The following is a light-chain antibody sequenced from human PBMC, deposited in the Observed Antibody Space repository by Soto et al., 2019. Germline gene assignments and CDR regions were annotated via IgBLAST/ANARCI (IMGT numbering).Light chain of an antibody. J-gene: IGKJ1*01. V-gene: IGKV3-20*01. CDR2: GAS. Sequence: SLSPGERATLSCRASQSVSNNYLAWYQQKPGQAPRLLIYGASNRATGIPDRFSGSGSGTEFTLTISRLEPEDFAVYYCQQYGSSGTFGQGTKGDIK. CDR1: QSVSNNY. CDR3: QQYGSSGT.